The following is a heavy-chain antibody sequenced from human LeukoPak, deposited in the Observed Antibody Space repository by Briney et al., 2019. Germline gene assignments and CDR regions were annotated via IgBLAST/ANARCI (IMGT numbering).Heavy chain of an antibody. CDR1: GVTVRSNY. CDR3: ARPPHIGSSLDY. Sequence: WGSLRLSCAVSGVTVRSNYRMWLRQAPGKGLEWVSIISGDDKTDYSDSVKDRFTVSKDNSRNTLYLQMNSLRVEDTAVYYCARPPHIGSSLDYWGQGTLVTVPS. V-gene: IGHV3-66*01. CDR2: ISGDDKT. J-gene: IGHJ4*02. D-gene: IGHD1-26*01.